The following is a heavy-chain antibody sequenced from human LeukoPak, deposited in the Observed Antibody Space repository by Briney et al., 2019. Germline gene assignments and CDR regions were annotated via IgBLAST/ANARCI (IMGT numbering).Heavy chain of an antibody. CDR3: TRHSDKYCSGAGCYVYNFYGMDV. CDR1: GLSFSGSA. D-gene: IGHD2-15*01. Sequence: GPSLRLSCAASGLSFSGSAMHSARHASGSGLGSLACIRSKAHSYAKAYAASVNGRFIISRDDSRNTAYLQMNSLQTEDTAVYYCTRHSDKYCSGAGCYVYNFYGMDVWGQGTTVTVSS. V-gene: IGHV3-73*01. CDR2: IRSKAHSYAK. J-gene: IGHJ6*02.